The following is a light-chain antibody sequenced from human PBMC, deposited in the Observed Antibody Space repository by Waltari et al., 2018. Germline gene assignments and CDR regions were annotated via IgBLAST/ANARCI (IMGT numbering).Light chain of an antibody. CDR3: SSYASSNFLV. CDR1: RRAVGGFNY. V-gene: IGLV2-14*01. CDR2: EAT. J-gene: IGLJ3*02. Sequence: QSALRQPASVSGSPGQSITISCTGARRAVGGFNYVSWYQQNPGKAPKLLIFEATKRPSGVSIRFSGSTSGNTASLTISGLQAEDEADYYCSSYASSNFLVFGGGTKVTVL.